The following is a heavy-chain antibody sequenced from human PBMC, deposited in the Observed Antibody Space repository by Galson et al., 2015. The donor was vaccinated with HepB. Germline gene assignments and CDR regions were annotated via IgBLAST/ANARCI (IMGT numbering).Heavy chain of an antibody. V-gene: IGHV1-45*02. D-gene: IGHD3-22*01. CDR1: VYTFTYRY. CDR3: AYGGLQRYDSLDF. CDR2: ITPFTGDT. J-gene: IGHJ4*02. Sequence: SVKVSCKASVYTFTYRYLHWVRRAPGRGLEWIGWITPFTGDTNYAQTFQDRVTFTRDTSMTTAYMELSSLRSEDTAMYYCAYGGLQRYDSLDFWGQGTLVTVSS.